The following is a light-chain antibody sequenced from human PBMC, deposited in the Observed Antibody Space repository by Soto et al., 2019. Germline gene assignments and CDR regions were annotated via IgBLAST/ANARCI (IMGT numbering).Light chain of an antibody. CDR2: LGS. CDR3: MEALQVPHT. CDR1: QSLLYSNGYNY. V-gene: IGKV2-28*01. J-gene: IGKJ2*01. Sequence: DIVMTQSPLSLPVTPGEPASISCRSSQSLLYSNGYNYLDWYLQKPGQSPQLLIYLGSNRASGVPDRFSGSGSGTDFTLKISRVEAEDVGVYYCMEALQVPHTFGQGPKLEIK.